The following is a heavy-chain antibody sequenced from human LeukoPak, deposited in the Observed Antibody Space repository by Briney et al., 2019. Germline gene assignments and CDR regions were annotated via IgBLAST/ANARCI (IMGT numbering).Heavy chain of an antibody. J-gene: IGHJ4*02. CDR1: GYSFTSYW. CDR3: ARHSRVSGLTGY. D-gene: IGHD2-15*01. V-gene: IGHV5-51*01. Sequence: GESLKISCQTSGYSFTSYWIGWVRQMPGKGLEWMGFIYDTRYSPSFQGQVTISADKSIGSAYLQWSSLKASDTGIYYCARHSRVSGLTGYWGQGTLVTVSS. CDR2: IYDT.